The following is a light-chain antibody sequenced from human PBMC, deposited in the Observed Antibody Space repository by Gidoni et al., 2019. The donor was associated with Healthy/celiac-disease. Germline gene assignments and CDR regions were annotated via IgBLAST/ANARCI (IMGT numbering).Light chain of an antibody. V-gene: IGKV1-5*01. Sequence: DIQMTQSPSTLSASVGDRVTITCRASQSISIWLDWYQQKPGKAPKLLIYDASSLESGVPSRFSGSGSGTEFTFTISSLQPDDFATYYCQQYNSYSWTFGEGTKVEIK. CDR2: DAS. CDR3: QQYNSYSWT. J-gene: IGKJ1*01. CDR1: QSISIW.